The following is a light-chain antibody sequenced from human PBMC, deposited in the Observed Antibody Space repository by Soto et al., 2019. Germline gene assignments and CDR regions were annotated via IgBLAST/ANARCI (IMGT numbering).Light chain of an antibody. CDR1: SSDVGGYNY. V-gene: IGLV2-11*01. CDR3: AAWDDSLNGSV. J-gene: IGLJ1*01. Sequence: QSALTQPRSVSGSPGQSVTISCTGTSSDVGGYNYVSWYQQHPGKAPKLIIYDVSKRPSGVPDRFSGSRSGNTASLTISGLQAEDEADYYCAAWDDSLNGSVFGSGTKLTVL. CDR2: DVS.